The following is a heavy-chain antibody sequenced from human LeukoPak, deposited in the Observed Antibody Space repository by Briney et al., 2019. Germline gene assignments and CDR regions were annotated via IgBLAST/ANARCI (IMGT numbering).Heavy chain of an antibody. Sequence: GGSLRLSCVASGFSFSSYLMAWVRQAPGKGLEWVANIKYDGSHKYYVDSVKGRFTISRDNAKNSVYLQMNSLRVDDTAVYFCASSHDSSGNDWGQGTMVTVSS. J-gene: IGHJ4*02. CDR3: ASSHDSSGND. D-gene: IGHD3-22*01. CDR2: IKYDGSHK. CDR1: GFSFSSYL. V-gene: IGHV3-7*01.